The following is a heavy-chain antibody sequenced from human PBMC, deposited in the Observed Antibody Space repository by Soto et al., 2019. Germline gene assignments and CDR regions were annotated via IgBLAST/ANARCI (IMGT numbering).Heavy chain of an antibody. V-gene: IGHV3-30-3*01. CDR2: ISYDGSNK. J-gene: IGHJ6*02. D-gene: IGHD6-6*01. CDR1: GFTFSSYA. CDR3: ARDRGDSSSSPLYYYYYYGMDV. Sequence: GGSLRLSCAASGFTFSSYAMHWVRQAPGKGLEWVAVISYDGSNKYYADSVKGRFTISRDNSKNTLYLQMNSLRAEDTAVYYCARDRGDSSSSPLYYYYYYGMDVWGHGTTVTVSS.